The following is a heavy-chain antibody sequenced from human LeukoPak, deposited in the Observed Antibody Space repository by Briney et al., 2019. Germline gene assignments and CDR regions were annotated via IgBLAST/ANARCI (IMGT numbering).Heavy chain of an antibody. CDR3: ARESGSRRFYDFWSGYMAYFDY. J-gene: IGHJ4*02. CDR1: GFTFSNYV. Sequence: GGSLRLSCAASGFTFSNYVMSWVRQAPGKGLEWVSSISSSGGSTYYANSVKGRFTLSRDNSKDTLYLQMNSLRAEDTAVYYCARESGSRRFYDFWSGYMAYFDYWGQGTLVTVSS. CDR2: ISSSGGST. V-gene: IGHV3-23*01. D-gene: IGHD3-3*01.